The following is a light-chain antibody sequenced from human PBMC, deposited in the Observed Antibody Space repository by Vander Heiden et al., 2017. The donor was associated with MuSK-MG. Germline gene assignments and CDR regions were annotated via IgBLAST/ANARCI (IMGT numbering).Light chain of an antibody. CDR3: SSYTSSSTLNVV. V-gene: IGLV2-14*03. CDR1: SSDVGGYNY. Sequence: QSALTQPDSVPGSPGQSITISCTGTSSDVGGYNYVSWYQQHPGKAPKLMIYDVSNRPSGVSNRFSGSKSGNTASLTISGLQAEDEADYYCSSYTSSSTLNVVFGGGTKLTVL. CDR2: DVS. J-gene: IGLJ2*01.